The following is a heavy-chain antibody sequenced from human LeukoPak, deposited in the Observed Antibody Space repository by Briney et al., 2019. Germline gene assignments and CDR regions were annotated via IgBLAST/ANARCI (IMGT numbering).Heavy chain of an antibody. CDR1: GGTFSSYA. J-gene: IGHJ4*02. Sequence: SVKVSCKASGGTFSSYAISWVRQAPGQGLEWMGGIIPIFGTANYAQKFQGRVTITADESTSTAYMELSSLRSEDTAVYYCAREGAGTAYHFDYWGQGTLVTVSS. CDR3: AREGAGTAYHFDY. V-gene: IGHV1-69*01. CDR2: IIPIFGTA. D-gene: IGHD1-1*01.